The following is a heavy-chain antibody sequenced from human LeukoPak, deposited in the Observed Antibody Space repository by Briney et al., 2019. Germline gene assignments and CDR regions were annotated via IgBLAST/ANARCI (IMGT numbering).Heavy chain of an antibody. CDR3: AKGLYYYDSSGYLTFDY. D-gene: IGHD3-22*01. CDR1: GFTFSNVY. CDR2: IKTKTDGGAT. Sequence: GGSLRLSCAASGFTFSNVYMSWVRQAPGKGLEWVGRIKTKTDGGATDYAAPVKGRFTISRDDSQNTLYLQMNSLRAEDTAVYYCAKGLYYYDSSGYLTFDYWGQGTLVTVSS. V-gene: IGHV3-15*01. J-gene: IGHJ4*02.